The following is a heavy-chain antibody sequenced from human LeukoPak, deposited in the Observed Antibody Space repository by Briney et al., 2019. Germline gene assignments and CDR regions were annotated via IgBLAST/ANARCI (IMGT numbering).Heavy chain of an antibody. CDR1: GFTFSTFW. J-gene: IGHJ5*02. Sequence: GGSLRLSCAASGFTFSTFWMSWVRQAPGKGLEWVANIKQDGEENFYVDSVKGRFTISRDNAKNSLYLQMNSLRAEDTAVYYCARKQSSSWPNWFDPWGQGTLVTVSS. CDR2: IKQDGEEN. D-gene: IGHD6-13*01. V-gene: IGHV3-7*01. CDR3: ARKQSSSWPNWFDP.